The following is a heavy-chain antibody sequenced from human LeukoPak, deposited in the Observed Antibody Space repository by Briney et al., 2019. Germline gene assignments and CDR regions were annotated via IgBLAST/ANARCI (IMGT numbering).Heavy chain of an antibody. CDR2: IIPILGIA. D-gene: IGHD3-22*01. CDR1: GGTFSSYT. Sequence: SVKVSCKASGGTFSSYTISWVRQAPGQGLEWMGRIIPILGIANYAQRFQGRVTITADKSTSTAYMELSSLRSEDTAVYYCARDYYYDSSGYYDRARPFDYWGQGTLVTVSS. CDR3: ARDYYYDSSGYYDRARPFDY. V-gene: IGHV1-69*04. J-gene: IGHJ4*02.